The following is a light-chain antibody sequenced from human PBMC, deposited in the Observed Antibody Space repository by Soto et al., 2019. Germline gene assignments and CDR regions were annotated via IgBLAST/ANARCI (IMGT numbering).Light chain of an antibody. CDR1: SSDVGGYNY. Sequence: QSALTQPASVSVSPGQSITISCTGTSSDVGGYNYVSWYQQHPGKAPKLMIYDVSNRPSGVSNRFSGSKSGNTASLTISGLQAEDEADYYCSSYTSSSTFYVFGTGTKVTVL. J-gene: IGLJ1*01. CDR2: DVS. CDR3: SSYTSSSTFYV. V-gene: IGLV2-14*01.